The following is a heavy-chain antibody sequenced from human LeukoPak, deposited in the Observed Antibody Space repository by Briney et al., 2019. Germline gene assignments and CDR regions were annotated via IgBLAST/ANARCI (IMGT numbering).Heavy chain of an antibody. D-gene: IGHD5-24*01. Sequence: SVKVSCKASGGTFSSYAISWVRQAPGQGLEWMGGIIPIFGTANYAQKFQGRVTITADESTSTAYMELSSLRSEDTAVYYCATAASDGYKVPFHYWGQGTLVTVSS. J-gene: IGHJ4*02. CDR2: IIPIFGTA. CDR3: ATAASDGYKVPFHY. V-gene: IGHV1-69*13. CDR1: GGTFSSYA.